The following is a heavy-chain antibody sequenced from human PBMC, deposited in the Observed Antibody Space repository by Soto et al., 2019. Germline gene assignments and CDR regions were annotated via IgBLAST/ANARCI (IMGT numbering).Heavy chain of an antibody. J-gene: IGHJ4*02. D-gene: IGHD3-9*01. V-gene: IGHV4-34*01. Sequence: PSATLSLTCAVYGGSVSGYYCSWIRQPPGKGLEWIGEINHSGSTNYNPSLKSRVTISVDTSKNQFSLKLSSVTAADTAVYYCARVWGPDLMYYDILTKPYYFDYWGQGTLVTVSS. CDR3: ARVWGPDLMYYDILTKPYYFDY. CDR1: GGSVSGYY. CDR2: INHSGST.